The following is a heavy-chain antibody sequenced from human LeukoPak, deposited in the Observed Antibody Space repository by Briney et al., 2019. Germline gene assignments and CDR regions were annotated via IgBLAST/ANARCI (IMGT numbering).Heavy chain of an antibody. CDR3: ARSKRWYSTDAFDI. J-gene: IGHJ3*02. CDR1: GFTFSSHW. D-gene: IGHD2-15*01. Sequence: GGSLRLSCAASGFTFSSHWMHWVRQAPGKGLVWVSRINGDGSNTTYADSVKGRFTISRDNAKNTLYLQMNSLRAEDTAVYHCARSKRWYSTDAFDIWGQGTMVSVSS. CDR2: INGDGSNT. V-gene: IGHV3-74*03.